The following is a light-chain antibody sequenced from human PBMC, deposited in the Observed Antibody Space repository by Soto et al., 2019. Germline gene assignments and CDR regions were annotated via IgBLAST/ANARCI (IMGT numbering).Light chain of an antibody. CDR2: EVS. Sequence: QSVLTQPAAVSGSPGQSITIFCSGTSSDVGAYKFVSWYRHHPGKAPQVMIYEVSNRPSGVSNRFSGSKSGNTASLTISGLQPEDEGDYHCSSYTSTSTPWVFGGGTKVTVL. CDR1: SSDVGAYKF. CDR3: SSYTSTSTPWV. V-gene: IGLV2-14*01. J-gene: IGLJ3*02.